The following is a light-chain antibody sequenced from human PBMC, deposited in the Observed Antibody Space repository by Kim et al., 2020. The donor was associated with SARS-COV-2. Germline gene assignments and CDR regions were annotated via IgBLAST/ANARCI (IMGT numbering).Light chain of an antibody. J-gene: IGLJ2*01. Sequence: QSVLTQSPSVSGAPGRRVTISCTGSSSNIGAGYDVHWYQQLPGTVPKLLIFSNTNRLSGVPDRFSGSKSGASASLAITGLQADDEADYYCQSYDNARRGWLFGGGTQLTVL. CDR1: SSNIGAGYD. V-gene: IGLV1-40*01. CDR3: QSYDNARRGWL. CDR2: SNT.